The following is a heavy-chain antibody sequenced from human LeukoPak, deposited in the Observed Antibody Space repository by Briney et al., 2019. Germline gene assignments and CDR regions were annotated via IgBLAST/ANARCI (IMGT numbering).Heavy chain of an antibody. V-gene: IGHV3-23*01. D-gene: IGHD3-10*01. Sequence: AGGSLRLSCAASGFTFSSYTMRWVRQAPGKGLEWVSAISGSGGSTYYTDSVKGRFTISRDNSKNTLYLQMNSLRADDTALYYFAKRLLPGFGEPGGFDYWGQGTLVTVSS. CDR1: GFTFSSYT. CDR2: ISGSGGST. J-gene: IGHJ4*02. CDR3: AKRLLPGFGEPGGFDY.